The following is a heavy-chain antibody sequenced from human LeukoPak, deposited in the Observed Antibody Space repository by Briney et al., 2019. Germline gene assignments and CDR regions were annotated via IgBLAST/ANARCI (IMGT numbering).Heavy chain of an antibody. V-gene: IGHV1-2*02. CDR3: AMGTSGYDSHYFDY. CDR1: GYTFTGYY. J-gene: IGHJ4*02. CDR2: INPNSGGT. Sequence: ASVKVSCKASGYTFTGYYMRWVRQAPGQGLEWMGWINPNSGGTNYAQKFQGRVTMTRDTSISTAYMELSRLRSDDTAVYYCAMGTSGYDSHYFDYWGQGTLVTVSS. D-gene: IGHD5-12*01.